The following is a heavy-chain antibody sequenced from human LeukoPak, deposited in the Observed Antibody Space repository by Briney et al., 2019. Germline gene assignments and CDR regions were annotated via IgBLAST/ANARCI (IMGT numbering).Heavy chain of an antibody. CDR1: GFTFSSYG. D-gene: IGHD1-26*01. J-gene: IGHJ4*02. CDR2: TWFDGSKE. V-gene: IGHV3-33*01. Sequence: PGGSLRLSCAASGFTFSSYGMHWVRQAPGKGLEWVALTWFDGSKEYYADSVKGRITISRDNSKNTLYLQMNSLRSEDTAVYYCARQSYSGDYYSYFDYWGQGTQVTVSS. CDR3: ARQSYSGDYYSYFDY.